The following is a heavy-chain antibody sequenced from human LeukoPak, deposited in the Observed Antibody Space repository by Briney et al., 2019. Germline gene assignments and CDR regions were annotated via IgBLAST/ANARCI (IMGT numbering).Heavy chain of an antibody. D-gene: IGHD3-3*01. V-gene: IGHV1-69*13. J-gene: IGHJ4*02. Sequence: ASVKVSCKASGGTFSSYAISWVRQAPGQGLEWMGGIIPIFGTANYAQKFQGRVTITADESTSTAYMELSSLRSEDTAVYYCARDPVSGVVRNGVYYFDYXXXGXXXXVSS. CDR2: IIPIFGTA. CDR3: ARDPVSGVVRNGVYYFDY. CDR1: GGTFSSYA.